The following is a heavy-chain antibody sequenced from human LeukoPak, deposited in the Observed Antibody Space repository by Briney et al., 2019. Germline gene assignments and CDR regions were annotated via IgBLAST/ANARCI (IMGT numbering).Heavy chain of an antibody. CDR2: IWYDGSNK. CDR1: EFIFSSYG. J-gene: IGHJ4*02. V-gene: IGHV3-33*01. Sequence: GGSLRLSCAAAEFIFSSYGMHWVRQAPGKGLEWVALIWYDGSNKYYADSVKGRFTISRDNSKKMLYLQMNSLRAEDTAVYYCAREQTAALDYWGQGTLVTVSS. D-gene: IGHD2-21*02. CDR3: AREQTAALDY.